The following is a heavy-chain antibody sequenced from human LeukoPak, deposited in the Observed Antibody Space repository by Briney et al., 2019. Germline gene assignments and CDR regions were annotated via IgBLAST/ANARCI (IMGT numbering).Heavy chain of an antibody. D-gene: IGHD5-18*01. Sequence: GGALRLSCAASGCTFSSYAMSWVRQAPGKGLEGVSAISGSGGSTYYPDSVKGRFTISRDNSKNTLYLQMNSLRAEDTAVYYCAKDLASLQIWSLFDYWGQGTLVTVSS. CDR2: ISGSGGST. J-gene: IGHJ4*02. CDR1: GCTFSSYA. V-gene: IGHV3-23*01. CDR3: AKDLASLQIWSLFDY.